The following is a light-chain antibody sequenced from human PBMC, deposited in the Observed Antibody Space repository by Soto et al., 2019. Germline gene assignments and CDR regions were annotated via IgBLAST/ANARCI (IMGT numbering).Light chain of an antibody. CDR1: QSISSC. V-gene: IGKV1-39*01. CDR2: AAS. J-gene: IGKJ5*01. CDR3: QQSYSTPDT. Sequence: IQMTQSPSTLSASVGDRVTITCRASQSISSCLACYQQKPWKAPKLLIYAASSLQSGVPSRFSGSGSGTDFTLTISSLQPEDFATYYCQQSYSTPDTFGQGTRLEIK.